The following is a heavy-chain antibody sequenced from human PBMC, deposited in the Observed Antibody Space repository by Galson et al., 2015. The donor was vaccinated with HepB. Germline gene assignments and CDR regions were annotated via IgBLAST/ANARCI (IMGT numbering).Heavy chain of an antibody. Sequence: SVKVSCKASGYTFTGYFIHWVRQAPGQGLEWMGRINPNTGGTNYAQNFQGRVTMTRDTSISTAYMEMSRLRSDDTAVYYCARGALLVPTISWGQGTLITVSS. J-gene: IGHJ4*02. CDR1: GYTFTGYF. CDR2: INPNTGGT. V-gene: IGHV1-2*06. CDR3: ARGALLVPTIS. D-gene: IGHD2-8*02.